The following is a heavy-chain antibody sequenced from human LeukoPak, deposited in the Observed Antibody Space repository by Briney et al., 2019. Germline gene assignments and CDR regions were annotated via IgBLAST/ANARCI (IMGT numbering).Heavy chain of an antibody. Sequence: PSETLSLTCTVSGGSISNGGYYWSWIRQHPGKGLEWIGYIYYSGSTYYNPSLKSRVTISVDTSKNQFSLKLSSVTAADTAVYYCARDSAYYDLWSGISPRFDPWGQGTLVTVSS. CDR2: IYYSGST. CDR3: ARDSAYYDLWSGISPRFDP. CDR1: GGSISNGGYY. J-gene: IGHJ5*02. D-gene: IGHD3-3*01. V-gene: IGHV4-31*03.